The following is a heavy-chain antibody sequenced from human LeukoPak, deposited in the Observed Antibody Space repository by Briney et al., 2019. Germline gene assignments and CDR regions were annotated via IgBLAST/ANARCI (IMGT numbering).Heavy chain of an antibody. Sequence: GRSLRLSCAASGFTFSSYGMHWVRQAPGKGLEWVAVIWYGGSNKYYADSVKGRFTISRDNAKKSLYLQMKSLRAEDTAVYYCARDPYYSNHLDFLGQGTLVTVSS. J-gene: IGHJ4*02. D-gene: IGHD4-11*01. V-gene: IGHV3-33*08. CDR1: GFTFSSYG. CDR2: IWYGGSNK. CDR3: ARDPYYSNHLDF.